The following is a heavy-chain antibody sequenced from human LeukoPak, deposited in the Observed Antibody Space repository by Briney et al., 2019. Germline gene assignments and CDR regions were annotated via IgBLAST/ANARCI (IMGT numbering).Heavy chain of an antibody. D-gene: IGHD6-13*01. CDR2: ITPILTTP. CDR1: GGSFRSNA. V-gene: IGHV1-69*13. J-gene: IGHJ4*02. Sequence: SVKVSCKGSGGSFRSNAISCLRQAPGQGLEWMGGITPILTTPHYAQKLQGRMTIAAGESRSTVYTALSSLNSDDTAVYYRAGGFRSSWSYFEFWGQGTLVTVPS. CDR3: AGGFRSSWSYFEF.